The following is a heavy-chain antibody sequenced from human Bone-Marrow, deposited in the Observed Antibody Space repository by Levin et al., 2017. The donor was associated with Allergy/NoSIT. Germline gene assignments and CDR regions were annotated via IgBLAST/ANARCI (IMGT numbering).Heavy chain of an antibody. J-gene: IGHJ4*02. CDR2: ISTSGSAI. CDR3: ARDGAIFGGDNFFDY. V-gene: IGHV3-48*03. D-gene: IGHD3-3*01. CDR1: GFIFSSYE. Sequence: PGGSLRLSCAASGFIFSSYEMNWVRQVPGKGLDWVAYISTSGSAIYYADSVKGRFTISRDNAKNSLYLQMNSLTVEDAAIYYCARDGAIFGGDNFFDYWGLGTLVTVSP.